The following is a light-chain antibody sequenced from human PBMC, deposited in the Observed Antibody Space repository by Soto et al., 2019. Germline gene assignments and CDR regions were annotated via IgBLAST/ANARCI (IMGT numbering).Light chain of an antibody. V-gene: IGKV1-5*01. CDR2: DAS. J-gene: IGKJ2*01. Sequence: DIQMTQSPSTLSASVGDRVTITCRASQSIGSSLAWYQQKPGKGPKLLIYDASTLESGVPSRFSGSGFGTKFALTFSSLQLDDFATFSCKQYNSYGTFAQGTKLETK. CDR1: QSIGSS. CDR3: KQYNSYGT.